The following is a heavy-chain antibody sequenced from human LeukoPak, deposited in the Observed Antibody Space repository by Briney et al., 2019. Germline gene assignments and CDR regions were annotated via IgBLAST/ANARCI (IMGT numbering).Heavy chain of an antibody. Sequence: GRSLRLSCSASGLPFSSYSMHWVRQPAAKGLDWVAVISYGASNKYYADSVKGRFTISRDSSKNTLYLQMNSLRAEDTAVYYCAREGRGGSYESQYYFDYWGQGTLVTVSS. V-gene: IGHV3-30-3*01. CDR3: AREGRGGSYESQYYFDY. D-gene: IGHD1-26*01. CDR1: GLPFSSYS. CDR2: ISYGASNK. J-gene: IGHJ4*02.